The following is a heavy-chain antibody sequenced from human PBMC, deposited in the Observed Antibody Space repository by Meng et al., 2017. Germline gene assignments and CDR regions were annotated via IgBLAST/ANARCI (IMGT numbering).Heavy chain of an antibody. CDR3: ARGVGYGGNSLYFDY. V-gene: IGHV1-69*06. D-gene: IGHD4-23*01. Sequence: QGHVVHVWAEVKTPRSLVEGCCKASGGTFSSYAISWVRQAPGQGLECMGGIIPIFGTANYAQEFQGRVTITADKSTSTAYMELSSLRSEDTAVYYCARGVGYGGNSLYFDYWGQGTLVTVSS. J-gene: IGHJ4*02. CDR2: IIPIFGTA. CDR1: GGTFSSYA.